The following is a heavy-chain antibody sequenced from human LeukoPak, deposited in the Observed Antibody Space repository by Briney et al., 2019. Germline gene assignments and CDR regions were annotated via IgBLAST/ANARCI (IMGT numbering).Heavy chain of an antibody. J-gene: IGHJ5*02. Sequence: SETLSLTCTVSDGSVSSGYYYWTWIRQPPGKGLEWIGYIYYTGSTNYNPSLKSRVTMSVDTSKNQFSLKLSSVTAADTAVYYCAKATVGKWFDPWGQGTLVTISS. D-gene: IGHD4-23*01. CDR1: DGSVSSGYYY. V-gene: IGHV4-61*01. CDR3: AKATVGKWFDP. CDR2: IYYTGST.